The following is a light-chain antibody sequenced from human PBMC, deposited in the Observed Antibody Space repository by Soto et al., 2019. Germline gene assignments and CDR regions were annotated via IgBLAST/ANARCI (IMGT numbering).Light chain of an antibody. CDR3: QQYGRLIL. CDR1: QSVRSD. J-gene: IGKJ5*01. V-gene: IGKV3-15*01. Sequence: EILMTQSPATLSVSPGERATLSCRASQSVRSDLAWYQQKPGQAPRLLIYGASTRASDIPARFSGSGSGTEFTLTISSLQSEDFAVYYCQQYGRLILFGQGTRLEIK. CDR2: GAS.